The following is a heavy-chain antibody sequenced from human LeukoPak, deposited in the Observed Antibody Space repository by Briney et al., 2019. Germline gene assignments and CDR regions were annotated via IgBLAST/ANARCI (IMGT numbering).Heavy chain of an antibody. D-gene: IGHD4-17*01. CDR2: INAGNGNT. CDR3: ARSGGDYSWDYYYYMDV. J-gene: IGHJ6*03. V-gene: IGHV1-3*03. Sequence: ASVKVSCKASGYTFTSYAMHWVRQAPGQRLEWMGWINAGNGNTKYSQEFQGRVTITRDTSASTAYMELSSLRSEDTAVYYCARSGGDYSWDYYYYMDVWGKGTTVTISS. CDR1: GYTFTSYA.